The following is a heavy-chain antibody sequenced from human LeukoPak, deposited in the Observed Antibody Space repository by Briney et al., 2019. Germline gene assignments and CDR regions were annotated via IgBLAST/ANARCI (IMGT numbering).Heavy chain of an antibody. CDR2: TSDDGCAK. Sequence: GRSLRLSCAASGFTFSSYAMHWVRQAPGKGLQWLALTSDDGCAKYYADSVKGRFTISRDNSQNTLYLQMNSLRADETAIYYCARAPGGFHGDYSPIAYWGQGTLVTVSS. CDR3: ARAPGGFHGDYSPIAY. V-gene: IGHV3-30-3*01. D-gene: IGHD4-17*01. J-gene: IGHJ4*02. CDR1: GFTFSSYA.